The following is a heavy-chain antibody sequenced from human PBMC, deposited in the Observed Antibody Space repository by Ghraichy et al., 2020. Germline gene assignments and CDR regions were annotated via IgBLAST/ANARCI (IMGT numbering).Heavy chain of an antibody. V-gene: IGHV1-2*06. CDR2: INPNSGGT. J-gene: IGHJ4*02. Sequence: ASVKVSCKASGYTFTGYYMHWVRQAPGQGLEWMGRINPNSGGTNYAQKFQDRVTMTRDTSISTAYMELSRLRSDDTAVYYCAREMGNEYSSGWYYFDYWGQGTLVTVSS. CDR1: GYTFTGYY. CDR3: AREMGNEYSSGWYYFDY. D-gene: IGHD6-19*01.